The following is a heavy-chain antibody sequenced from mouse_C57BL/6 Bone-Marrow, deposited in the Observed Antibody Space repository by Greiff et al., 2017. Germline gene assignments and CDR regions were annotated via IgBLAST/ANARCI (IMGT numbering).Heavy chain of an antibody. CDR3: ARNREGYITTVVADY. D-gene: IGHD1-1*01. Sequence: VQLQESGAELARPGASVKLSCKASGYTFTSYGISWVKQRTGQGLEWIGEIYPRSGNTYYNEKFKGKATLTADKSSSTAYMELRSLTCEDSAVYFCARNREGYITTVVADYWGQGTTLTVSS. V-gene: IGHV1-81*01. CDR2: IYPRSGNT. CDR1: GYTFTSYG. J-gene: IGHJ2*01.